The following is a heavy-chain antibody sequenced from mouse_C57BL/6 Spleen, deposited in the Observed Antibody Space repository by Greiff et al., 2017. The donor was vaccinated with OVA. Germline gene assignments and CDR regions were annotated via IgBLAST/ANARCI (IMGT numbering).Heavy chain of an antibody. D-gene: IGHD2-10*02. J-gene: IGHJ2*01. CDR2: IRNKANGYTT. CDR1: GFTFTDYY. CDR3: ARSPGFPSFDY. V-gene: IGHV7-3*01. Sequence: EVKLVESGGGLVQPGGSLSLSCAASGFTFTDYYMSWVRQPPGKALEWLGFIRNKANGYTTEYSASVKGRFTISRDNSQSILYLQMNALSAEDSATYYCARSPGFPSFDYWGQGTTLTVSS.